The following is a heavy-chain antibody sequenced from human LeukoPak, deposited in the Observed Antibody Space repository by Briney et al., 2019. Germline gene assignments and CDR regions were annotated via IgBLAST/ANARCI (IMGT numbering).Heavy chain of an antibody. CDR2: INHSGST. V-gene: IGHV4-34*01. CDR1: GGSFSGYY. CDR3: ARGREYYDSSGRIYWNDY. J-gene: IGHJ4*02. D-gene: IGHD3-22*01. Sequence: SETLSLTCAVYGGSFSGYYWSWIRQPPGKGLEWIGEINHSGSTNYNPSLKSRVTISVDTSKNQFSLKLSSVTAADTAVYYCARGREYYDSSGRIYWNDYWGQGTLVTVSS.